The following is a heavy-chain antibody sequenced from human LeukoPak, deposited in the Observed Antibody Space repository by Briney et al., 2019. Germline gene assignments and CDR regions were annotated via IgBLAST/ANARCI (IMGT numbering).Heavy chain of an antibody. CDR3: ARAVWCSSTSCYGSRLGKGGLDY. J-gene: IGHJ4*02. V-gene: IGHV1-18*01. CDR2: ISAYNGNT. CDR1: GYTFTSYG. Sequence: ASVKVSCKASGYTFTSYGISWVRQAPGQGLEWMGWISAYNGNTNYAQKLQGRVTMTTDTSTSTAYMELSSLRSDDTAVYYCARAVWCSSTSCYGSRLGKGGLDYWGQGTLVTVSS. D-gene: IGHD2-2*01.